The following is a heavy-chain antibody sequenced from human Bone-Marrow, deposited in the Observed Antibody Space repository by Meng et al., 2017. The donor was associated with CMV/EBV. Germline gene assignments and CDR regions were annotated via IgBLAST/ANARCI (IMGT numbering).Heavy chain of an antibody. CDR3: ARDGGRVPAASYYYYGMDV. D-gene: IGHD2-2*01. CDR2: ISAYNGDT. CDR1: GYTFTNFG. J-gene: IGHJ6*02. V-gene: IGHV1-18*01. Sequence: ASVKVSCKASGYTFTNFGINWVRQAPGQGLEWMGWISAYNGDTDYAPGFQGRVAMTTDTSTSTAYMELRSLRSDDTAVYYCARDGGRVPAASYYYYGMDVWGQGTTVTVSS.